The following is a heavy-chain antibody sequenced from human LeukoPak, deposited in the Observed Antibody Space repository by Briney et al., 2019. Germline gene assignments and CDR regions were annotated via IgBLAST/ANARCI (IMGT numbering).Heavy chain of an antibody. CDR2: INPSGGST. J-gene: IGHJ6*02. V-gene: IGHV1-46*01. D-gene: IGHD7-27*01. Sequence: ASVKVSCKASGYTFTSYYMHWVRQAPGQGLEWMGLINPSGGSTSYAQKFQGRVTMTRDTSTSTVYMELSSLRSEDTAVYYCARVLLTGGYYDYYYGMDVWGQGTTVTVSS. CDR3: ARVLLTGGYYDYYYGMDV. CDR1: GYTFTSYY.